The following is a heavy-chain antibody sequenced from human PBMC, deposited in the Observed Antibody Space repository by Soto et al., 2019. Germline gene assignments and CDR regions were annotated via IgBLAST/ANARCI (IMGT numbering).Heavy chain of an antibody. J-gene: IGHJ4*02. V-gene: IGHV3-30*18. CDR3: AKDHHYGDYLFAY. CDR1: GFTFSSYG. Sequence: QVQLVESGGGVVQPGRSLRLSCAASGFTFSSYGMHWVRQAPGKGLEWVAVISYDGSNKYYADSVKGRFTISRDNSKNTLYLQMNSLRAEDTAVYYCAKDHHYGDYLFAYWGQGTLVTVSS. D-gene: IGHD4-17*01. CDR2: ISYDGSNK.